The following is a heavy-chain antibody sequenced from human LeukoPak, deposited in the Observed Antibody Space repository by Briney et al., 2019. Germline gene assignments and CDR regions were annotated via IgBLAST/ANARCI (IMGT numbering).Heavy chain of an antibody. Sequence: PGGSLRLSCAASGFTFDDYAMHWVRQAPGKGLEWVSGISWNSGSIGYADSVKGRFTISRDNAKNSLYLQMNSLRAEDMALYYCAKDMRRLGDRGAFDIWGQGTMVTVSS. CDR1: GFTFDDYA. J-gene: IGHJ3*02. D-gene: IGHD2-21*02. V-gene: IGHV3-9*03. CDR2: ISWNSGSI. CDR3: AKDMRRLGDRGAFDI.